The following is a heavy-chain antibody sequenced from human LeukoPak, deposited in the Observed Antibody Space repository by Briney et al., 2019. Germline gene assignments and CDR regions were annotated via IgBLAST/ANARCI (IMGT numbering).Heavy chain of an antibody. Sequence: GGSLRLSCAASGFTFSSHGMHWVRQAPGKGLEWVAFIRYDGSNKYYADSVKGRFTISRDNSKNTLYLQMNSLRAEDTAVYYCAKDLVAVAGIGVYDYWGQGTLVTVSS. D-gene: IGHD6-19*01. V-gene: IGHV3-30*02. CDR3: AKDLVAVAGIGVYDY. CDR1: GFTFSSHG. J-gene: IGHJ4*02. CDR2: IRYDGSNK.